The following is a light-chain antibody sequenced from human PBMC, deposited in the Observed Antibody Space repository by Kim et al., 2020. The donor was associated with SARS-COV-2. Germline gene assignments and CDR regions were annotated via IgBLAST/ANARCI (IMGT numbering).Light chain of an antibody. V-gene: IGLV3-21*04. J-gene: IGLJ3*02. Sequence: PRKPASVRYWGDDIGCKSVNCYQEKPGQTLVWVIFYDSDRPSGIPERLSGSHSGNTATLTIGRVEAGDEADYYCEVWDTGSDHWVFGGGTQLTVL. CDR3: EVWDTGSDHWV. CDR1: DIGCKS. CDR2: YDS.